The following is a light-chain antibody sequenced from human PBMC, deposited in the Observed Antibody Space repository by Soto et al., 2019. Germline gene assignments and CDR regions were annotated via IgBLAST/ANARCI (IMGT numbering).Light chain of an antibody. J-gene: IGKJ5*01. V-gene: IGKV1-12*01. CDR3: QQGDSFPIT. CDR1: QSINSW. CDR2: AAS. Sequence: DIKMTQSPSSVSASVGDRVTITCRASQSINSWLGWYQQKPGTVPRLLIYAASSLQSGVPSRFSGSGAGTEFTLTISSLQPEDFGTYYCQQGDSFPITFGQGTRLEIK.